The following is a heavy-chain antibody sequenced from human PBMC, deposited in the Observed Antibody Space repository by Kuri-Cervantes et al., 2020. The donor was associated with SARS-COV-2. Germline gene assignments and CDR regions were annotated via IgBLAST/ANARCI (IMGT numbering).Heavy chain of an antibody. J-gene: IGHJ2*01. CDR3: AREPPGWLRNSGENWYADL. CDR1: EASISSYY. CDR2: IYYSGST. D-gene: IGHD5-12*01. V-gene: IGHV4-59*01. Sequence: GSLRLSCTVSEASISSYYWSWIRQPPGKGLEWIGYIYYSGSTNYNPSLKSRVTISVDTSKNQFSLKLSSVTAADTAVYYCAREPPGWLRNSGENWYADLWGRGTLVTVSS.